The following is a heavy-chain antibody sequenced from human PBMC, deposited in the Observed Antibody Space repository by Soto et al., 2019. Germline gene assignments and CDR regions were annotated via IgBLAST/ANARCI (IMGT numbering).Heavy chain of an antibody. D-gene: IGHD1-26*01. J-gene: IGHJ4*02. V-gene: IGHV1-18*01. CDR1: GYTFXSYG. Sequence: QDQXVQSXAEVKXPGXXXKVSCKASGYTFXSYGISWVRQXXXQGLEWMGWISANNGNTNYAQKLQGRVTMTTDTSTSTAYMELRSLRSDDTAVYYCARDRGSYALDYWGQGTLVTVSS. CDR3: ARDRGSYALDY. CDR2: ISANNGNT.